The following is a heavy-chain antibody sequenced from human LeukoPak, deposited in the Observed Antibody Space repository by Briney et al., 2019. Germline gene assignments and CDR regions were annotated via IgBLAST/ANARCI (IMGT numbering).Heavy chain of an antibody. V-gene: IGHV4-59*08. Sequence: SETLSLTCIVSGGPITSFYWSWLRQPPGKGLEWIGYIYDSGSTNYNPSLKSRVTISRDTSKRQFSLKLSSVTAADTAVYYCARAFYGDPGYLDYWGQGTLVTVSS. CDR2: IYDSGST. J-gene: IGHJ4*02. CDR1: GGPITSFY. D-gene: IGHD4-17*01. CDR3: ARAFYGDPGYLDY.